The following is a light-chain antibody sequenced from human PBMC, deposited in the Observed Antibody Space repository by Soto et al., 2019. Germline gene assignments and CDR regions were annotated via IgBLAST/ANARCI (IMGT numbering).Light chain of an antibody. CDR1: QSVSSSD. J-gene: IGKJ2*01. CDR3: QQYGSSPYT. Sequence: EIVLTQSPGTLSLSPGERATLSCRASQSVSSSDLAWYQQKPGQAPRLLIYCASSRATGIPDRFSGSGSGTDFTLTISRLEPEVFAVYYCQQYGSSPYTFGQGTKLEIK. V-gene: IGKV3-20*01. CDR2: CAS.